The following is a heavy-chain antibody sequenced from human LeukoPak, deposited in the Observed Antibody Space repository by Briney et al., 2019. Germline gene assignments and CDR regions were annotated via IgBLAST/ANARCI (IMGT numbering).Heavy chain of an antibody. CDR1: GYTFTDYY. V-gene: IGHV1-2*02. CDR2: INPNSGDT. D-gene: IGHD3-22*01. CDR3: AREYYYERSGYHFYWFDP. Sequence: ASVKVSCKASGYTFTDYYIHWVRQAPGQGLEWMGWINPNSGDTNYAQKFQGRVTMTRGTSITTAYMELTRLTSDDTAVYYCAREYYYERSGYHFYWFDPWGQGTLVTVSS. J-gene: IGHJ5*02.